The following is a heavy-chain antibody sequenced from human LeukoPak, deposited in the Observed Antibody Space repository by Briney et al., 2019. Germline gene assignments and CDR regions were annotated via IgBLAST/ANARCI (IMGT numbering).Heavy chain of an antibody. CDR1: GFTVSSNY. CDR3: ARDSGSYYDY. V-gene: IGHV3-53*01. Sequence: GGSLRLSCAASGFTVSSNYMSWVRQAPGKGPEWVSVIYSGGNTYYADSVKGRSTISRDNSKNTLYLQMSSLRAEDTAVYYCARDSGSYYDYWGQGTLVTVSS. D-gene: IGHD1-26*01. J-gene: IGHJ4*02. CDR2: IYSGGNT.